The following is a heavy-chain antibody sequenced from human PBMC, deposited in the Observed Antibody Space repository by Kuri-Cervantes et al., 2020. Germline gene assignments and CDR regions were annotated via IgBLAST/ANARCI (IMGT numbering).Heavy chain of an antibody. J-gene: IGHJ4*02. D-gene: IGHD6-13*01. CDR2: IYHSGST. V-gene: IGHV4-38-2*02. Sequence: ESLKISCTVSGYSISSGYYWGWIRQPPGKGLEWTGSIYHSGSTYYNPSLKSRVTISVDTSKNQFSLKLSSVTAADTAVYYCARAGYSSSWSLDYWGQGTLVTVSS. CDR3: ARAGYSSSWSLDY. CDR1: GYSISSGYY.